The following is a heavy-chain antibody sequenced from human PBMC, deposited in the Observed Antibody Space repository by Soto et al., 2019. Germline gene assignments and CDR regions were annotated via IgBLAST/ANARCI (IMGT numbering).Heavy chain of an antibody. V-gene: IGHV3-9*01. D-gene: IGHD3-10*01. J-gene: IGHJ4*02. Sequence: HPGGSLRLSCAASGFTFDDYAMHWVRQAPGKGLEWVSGISWNSGSIGYADSVKGRFTISRDNAKNSLYLQMNSLRAEDTALYYCAKDRYYGSGSYYWGDFDYWGQGTLVTVSS. CDR3: AKDRYYGSGSYYWGDFDY. CDR1: GFTFDDYA. CDR2: ISWNSGSI.